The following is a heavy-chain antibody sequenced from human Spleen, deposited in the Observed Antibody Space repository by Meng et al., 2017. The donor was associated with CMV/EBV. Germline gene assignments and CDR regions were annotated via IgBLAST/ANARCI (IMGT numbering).Heavy chain of an antibody. D-gene: IGHD3-22*01. CDR1: ASIRSTNW. J-gene: IGHJ4*02. CDR2: TYHSGNN. CDR3: ARVKGYYDGSGYPYFDH. V-gene: IGHV4-4*02. Sequence: ASIRSTNWWAWVRQTPGKGLEWIGETYHSGNNNYNPSLKSRVTMSIDKSNNQFSLNLSSVTAADAAVYYCARVKGYYDGSGYPYFDHWGQGTLVTVSS.